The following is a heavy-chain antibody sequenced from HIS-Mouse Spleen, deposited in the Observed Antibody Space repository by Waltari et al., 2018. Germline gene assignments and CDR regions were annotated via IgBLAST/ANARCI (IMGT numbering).Heavy chain of an antibody. D-gene: IGHD3-22*01. CDR1: GFTFSDYY. J-gene: IGHJ4*02. V-gene: IGHV3-11*01. CDR3: ARDRNTYYYDSSGDYFDY. CDR2: ISSSGSTI. Sequence: QVQLVESGGGLVKPGGSLRLSCAASGFTFSDYYMSWIRQPQGKGLEWVSYISSSGSTIYYADSVKGRFTISRDNAKNSLYLQMNSLRAEDTAVYYCARDRNTYYYDSSGDYFDYWGQGTLVTVSS.